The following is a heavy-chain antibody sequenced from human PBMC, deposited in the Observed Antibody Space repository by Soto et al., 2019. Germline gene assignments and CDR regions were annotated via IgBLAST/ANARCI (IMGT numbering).Heavy chain of an antibody. J-gene: IGHJ1*01. V-gene: IGHV3-30*03. CDR2: ISYDGSNK. CDR1: GFTFSSYG. CDR3: SLRGSGQFF. Sequence: QVQLVESGGGVVQPGRSLRLSCAASGFTFSSYGMHWVRQAPGKGLEWVAVISYDGSNKYYADSVKGRFTISRDNSKKTLYLQMHSVRAVDTAVYYCSLRGSGQFFWRQGTLVTVSS. D-gene: IGHD6-19*01.